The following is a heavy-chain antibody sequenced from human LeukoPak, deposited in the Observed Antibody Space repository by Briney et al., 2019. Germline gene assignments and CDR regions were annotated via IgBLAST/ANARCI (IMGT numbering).Heavy chain of an antibody. J-gene: IGHJ4*02. CDR3: TRSGGPRYSGTTYYFDY. Sequence: GGSLRLSCAASGFTFSSYSMNWVRQAPGKGLEWVSSISSSSSYIYYADSVKGRFTISRDNAKNSLYLQMNSLRAEDTAVYYCTRSGGPRYSGTTYYFDYWGQGTLVTVSS. CDR1: GFTFSSYS. CDR2: ISSSSSYI. V-gene: IGHV3-21*01. D-gene: IGHD1-26*01.